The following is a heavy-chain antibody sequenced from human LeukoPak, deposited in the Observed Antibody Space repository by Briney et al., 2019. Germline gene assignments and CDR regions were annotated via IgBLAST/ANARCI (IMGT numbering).Heavy chain of an antibody. CDR3: ARDILTGYYKFFYYYYYMDV. J-gene: IGHJ6*03. CDR1: GYTFTSYG. D-gene: IGHD3-9*01. Sequence: ASVKVSCKASGYTFTSYGISWVRQAPGQGLEWMGWISAYNGNTNYAQKLQGRVTMTTDTSTSTAYMELRSLRSDDTAVYYCARDILTGYYKFFYYYYYMDVWGKGTTVTVSS. V-gene: IGHV1-18*01. CDR2: ISAYNGNT.